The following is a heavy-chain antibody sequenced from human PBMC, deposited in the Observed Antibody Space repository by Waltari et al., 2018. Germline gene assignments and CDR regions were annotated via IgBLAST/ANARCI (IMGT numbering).Heavy chain of an antibody. J-gene: IGHJ5*02. CDR2: ISRYRGHT. V-gene: IGHV1-18*01. CDR1: GYTFTDYG. D-gene: IGHD6-19*01. Sequence: RLVQSGPEVKKPGASVKVSCKPFGYTFTDYGVTWMRQAPGKGLEWVGWISRYRGHTNFPQRFQGRLSLTTDTSTGTAYLELGSLRSDDTGVYYCATTAAGWFDPWGPGSLVTVSS. CDR3: ATTAAGWFDP.